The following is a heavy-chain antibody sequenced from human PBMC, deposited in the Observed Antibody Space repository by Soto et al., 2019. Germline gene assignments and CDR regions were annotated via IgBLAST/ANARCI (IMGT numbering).Heavy chain of an antibody. CDR1: GGSISSGGYS. J-gene: IGHJ4*02. D-gene: IGHD2-2*01. CDR3: ARGIVVVPAAKTTLFDY. V-gene: IGHV4-30-2*01. CDR2: IYHSGST. Sequence: QLQLQESGSGLVKPSQTLSLTCAVSGGSISSGGYSWSWIRQPPGKGLEWIGYIYHSGSTYDNPSLKSRVTISVDRSKNQFSLKLSSVTAADTAVYYCARGIVVVPAAKTTLFDYWGQGTLVTVSS.